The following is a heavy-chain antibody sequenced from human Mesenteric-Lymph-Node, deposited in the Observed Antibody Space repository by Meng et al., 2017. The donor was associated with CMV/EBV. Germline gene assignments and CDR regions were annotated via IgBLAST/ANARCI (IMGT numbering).Heavy chain of an antibody. CDR3: AREGTPRSGYVDYGMDV. Sequence: GESLKISCAASGFTFSSYWMSWVRQAPGKGLEWVSSISTTSTYIYYADSVKGRFTISRDNAKNSLYLQMDSLRGDDTAVYYCAREGTPRSGYVDYGMDVWGQGTTVTVSS. D-gene: IGHD3-22*01. CDR1: GFTFSSYW. CDR2: ISTTSTYI. J-gene: IGHJ6*02. V-gene: IGHV3-21*01.